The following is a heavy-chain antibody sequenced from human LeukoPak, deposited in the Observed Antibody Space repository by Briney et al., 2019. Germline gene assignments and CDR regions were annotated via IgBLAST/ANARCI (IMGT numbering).Heavy chain of an antibody. CDR1: GASIGSYH. V-gene: IGHV4-59*12. Sequence: SETLSLTCTVSGASIGSYHWSWIRQPPGKGLEWIGYIYSRGSTNYNPSLKSRVTMSVDTSKNQFSLKLSSVTAADTAVYYCARYYYDSSGYYYYFDYWGQGTLVTVSS. CDR2: IYSRGST. D-gene: IGHD3-22*01. CDR3: ARYYYDSSGYYYYFDY. J-gene: IGHJ4*02.